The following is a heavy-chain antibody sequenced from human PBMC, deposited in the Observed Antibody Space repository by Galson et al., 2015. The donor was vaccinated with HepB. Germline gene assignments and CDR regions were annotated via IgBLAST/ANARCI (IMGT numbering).Heavy chain of an antibody. CDR2: IYSSGTT. CDR1: GFTASSNY. Sequence: SLRLSCAASGFTASSNYMSWVRQAPGKGLEWVSIIYSSGTTKYADSVKGRFTISRDNSRNTLFLEMNSLRREDTAVYYCARYYDSTGRTPGGFDIWGQGTTVTVSS. CDR3: ARYYDSTGRTPGGFDI. J-gene: IGHJ3*02. V-gene: IGHV3-66*02. D-gene: IGHD3-22*01.